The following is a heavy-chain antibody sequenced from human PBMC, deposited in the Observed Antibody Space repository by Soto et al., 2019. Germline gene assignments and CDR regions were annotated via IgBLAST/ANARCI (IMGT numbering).Heavy chain of an antibody. CDR1: GFTFSSYG. CDR2: IWYEGSNK. D-gene: IGHD3-10*01. Sequence: QVQLVESGGGVVQPGRSLRLSCAASGFTFSSYGMHWVRQAPGKGLEWVAVIWYEGSNKYYADSVKGRFTISRDNSKNTLYLQMNSLRAEDTAVYYCAREGRYYGSGRKSDYGMDVWGQGTTVTVSS. J-gene: IGHJ6*02. CDR3: AREGRYYGSGRKSDYGMDV. V-gene: IGHV3-33*01.